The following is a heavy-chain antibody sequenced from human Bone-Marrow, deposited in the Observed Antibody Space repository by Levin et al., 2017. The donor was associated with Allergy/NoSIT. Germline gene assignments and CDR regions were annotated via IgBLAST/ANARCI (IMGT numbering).Heavy chain of an antibody. CDR1: GFTFDNYA. D-gene: IGHD2-8*01. Sequence: GGSLRLSCAASGFTFDNYAMHWVRRAPGKGLEWVSGISWNSGRINYADSVKGRFSISRDNAKNSLYLEMNSLRPDDTALYYCAKDGVMEGPYFFDSWGQGTLVTVSS. V-gene: IGHV3-9*01. J-gene: IGHJ4*02. CDR3: AKDGVMEGPYFFDS. CDR2: ISWNSGRI.